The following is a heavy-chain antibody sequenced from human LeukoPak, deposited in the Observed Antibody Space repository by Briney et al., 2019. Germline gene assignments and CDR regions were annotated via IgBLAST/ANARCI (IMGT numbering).Heavy chain of an antibody. CDR2: FDPEDGET. Sequence: ASVKVSCKVSGYTLTELSMHWLRQAPGKGLEWMGGFDPEDGETIYAQKFQGRVTMTEDTSTDTAYMELSSLRSEDTAVYYCATIDYGSGSYDAFDIWGQGTMVTVSS. J-gene: IGHJ3*02. CDR1: GYTLTELS. V-gene: IGHV1-24*01. CDR3: ATIDYGSGSYDAFDI. D-gene: IGHD3-10*01.